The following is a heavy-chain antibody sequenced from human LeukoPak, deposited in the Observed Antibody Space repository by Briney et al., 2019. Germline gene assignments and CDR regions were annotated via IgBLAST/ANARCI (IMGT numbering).Heavy chain of an antibody. CDR1: GFTFSSYA. CDR2: ISYDGSNK. J-gene: IGHJ4*02. Sequence: QPGRSLRLSCAASGFTFSSYAMHWVRQAPGKGLEWVAVISYDGSNKYYADSVKGRFSISRDNSNNTLYLQMTSLRAEDTAVYYCARDQVGARGQGYFDYWGQGTLVTVSS. CDR3: ARDQVGARGQGYFDY. D-gene: IGHD1-26*01. V-gene: IGHV3-30*04.